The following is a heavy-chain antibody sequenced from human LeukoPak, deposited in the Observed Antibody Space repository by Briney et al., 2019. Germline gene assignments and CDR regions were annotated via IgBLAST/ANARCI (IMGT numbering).Heavy chain of an antibody. Sequence: GGSLRLSCAASGFTFSDYYMSWIRQASGKGLEWVSYIRSSSSYTNYADSVKGRFTISRDNAKNSLYLQMNSLRAEDTAVYYCARGYYDNSGYYFPFDYWGQGTLVTVSS. CDR1: GFTFSDYY. CDR3: ARGYYDNSGYYFPFDY. CDR2: IRSSSSYT. D-gene: IGHD3-22*01. V-gene: IGHV3-11*06. J-gene: IGHJ4*02.